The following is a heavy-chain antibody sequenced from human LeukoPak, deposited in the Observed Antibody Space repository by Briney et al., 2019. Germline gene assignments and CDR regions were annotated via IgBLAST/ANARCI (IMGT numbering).Heavy chain of an antibody. CDR3: ARVPKYYGSGTHGY. CDR2: ISAYKGNT. D-gene: IGHD3-10*01. Sequence: ASVKVSCKASGYTSTSYGISWVRQAPGKGLEWVGWISAYKGNTNYAQKFQGRVTTTTDTSTSTAYMELRSLKSDDTAVYYCARVPKYYGSGTHGYWGQGTLVTVSS. J-gene: IGHJ4*02. CDR1: GYTSTSYG. V-gene: IGHV1-18*01.